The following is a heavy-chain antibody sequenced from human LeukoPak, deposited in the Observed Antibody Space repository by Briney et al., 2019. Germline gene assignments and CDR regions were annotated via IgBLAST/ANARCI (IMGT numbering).Heavy chain of an antibody. CDR3: ARDRGGIVVVVAVYDAFDI. Sequence: ASVKVSCKASGYTFTSYGCSWVRQAPGQGLEWMGWISAYNGNTNYAQKLQGRVTMTTDTSTSTAYMELRSLRSDDTAVYYCARDRGGIVVVVAVYDAFDIWGQGTMVTVSS. V-gene: IGHV1-18*04. CDR1: GYTFTSYG. CDR2: ISAYNGNT. J-gene: IGHJ3*02. D-gene: IGHD2-15*01.